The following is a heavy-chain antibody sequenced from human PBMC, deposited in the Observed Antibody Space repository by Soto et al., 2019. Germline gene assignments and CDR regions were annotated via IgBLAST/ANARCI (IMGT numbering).Heavy chain of an antibody. D-gene: IGHD3-22*01. CDR3: AVDRSGYFSPYWYFDL. Sequence: SVKVSCKASGGTFSSYAISWVRQAPGQGLEWMGGIIPIFGTANYAQKFQGRVTITADESTSTAYMELSSLRSEDTAVYYCAVDRSGYFSPYWYFDLWGRGTLVTVSS. J-gene: IGHJ2*01. CDR1: GGTFSSYA. V-gene: IGHV1-69*13. CDR2: IIPIFGTA.